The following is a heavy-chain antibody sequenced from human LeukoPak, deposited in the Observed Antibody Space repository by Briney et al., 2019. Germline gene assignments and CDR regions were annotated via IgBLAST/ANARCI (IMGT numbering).Heavy chain of an antibody. CDR1: GGSVSSGSYY. J-gene: IGHJ4*02. CDR3: AREGYSSGLKDGY. Sequence: PSETLSLTCTVSGGSVSSGSYYWSWIRQPPGKGLEWIGYINYSGSTNYNPSLKSRVTISVDTSKNQFSLKLSSVTAADTAVYYCAREGYSSGLKDGYWGQGTLVTVSS. D-gene: IGHD6-19*01. CDR2: INYSGST. V-gene: IGHV4-61*01.